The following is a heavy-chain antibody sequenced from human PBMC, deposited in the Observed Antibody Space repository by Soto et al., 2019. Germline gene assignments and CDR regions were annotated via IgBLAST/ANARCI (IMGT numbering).Heavy chain of an antibody. V-gene: IGHV4-34*01. J-gene: IGHJ4*02. CDR2: INHSGST. CDR3: ARGASNWQYFDY. Sequence: ETLSLTCAVSGGSFSGYYWSWIRQPPGKGLEWIGEINHSGSTNYNPSLKSRVTMSLDTSKNQFSLKLSSVSAAETAIYYCARGASNWQYFDYWGQGALVTVSS. D-gene: IGHD4-4*01. CDR1: GGSFSGYY.